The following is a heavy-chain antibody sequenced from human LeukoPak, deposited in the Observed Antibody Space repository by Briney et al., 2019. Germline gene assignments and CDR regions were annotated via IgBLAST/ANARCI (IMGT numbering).Heavy chain of an antibody. J-gene: IGHJ4*02. CDR3: ARDTYYYDSSGYIFDY. Sequence: PGGSLRLSCAASGFTFSDYYMSWIRQAPGKGLEWVSYISSSGSTIYYADSVKGRFTISRDNAKNSLYLQMNSLRAEDTAVYYCARDTYYYDSSGYIFDYWGQGTPVTVSS. V-gene: IGHV3-11*01. CDR1: GFTFSDYY. D-gene: IGHD3-22*01. CDR2: ISSSGSTI.